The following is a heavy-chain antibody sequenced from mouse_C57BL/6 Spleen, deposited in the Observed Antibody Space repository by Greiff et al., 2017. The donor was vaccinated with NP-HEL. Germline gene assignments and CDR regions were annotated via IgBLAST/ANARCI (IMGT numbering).Heavy chain of an antibody. Sequence: EVHLVESGGGLVKPGGSLKLSCAASGFTFSDYGMHWVRQAPEKGLEWVAYISSGSSTIYYADTVKGRFTISRDNAKNTLFLQMTSLRSEDTAKYYCARLSYGSSYYFDYWGQGTTLTVSS. J-gene: IGHJ2*01. CDR1: GFTFSDYG. D-gene: IGHD1-1*01. V-gene: IGHV5-17*01. CDR2: ISSGSSTI. CDR3: ARLSYGSSYYFDY.